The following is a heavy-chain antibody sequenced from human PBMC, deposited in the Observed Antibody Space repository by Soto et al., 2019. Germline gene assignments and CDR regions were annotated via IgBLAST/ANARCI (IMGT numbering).Heavy chain of an antibody. CDR3: AKDDCSGGSCYERVNNAFDI. Sequence: PGGSLRLSCAAPGFTSSSYALSSVRQAPGKGLEWGSAIVGSVGGTCYADSVKGRFAISRDNSKNTLYLQMNSLRAEDTAVYYCAKDDCSGGSCYERVNNAFDIWGQGTMVTVSS. CDR2: IVGSVGGT. J-gene: IGHJ3*02. V-gene: IGHV3-23*01. CDR1: GFTSSSYA. D-gene: IGHD2-15*01.